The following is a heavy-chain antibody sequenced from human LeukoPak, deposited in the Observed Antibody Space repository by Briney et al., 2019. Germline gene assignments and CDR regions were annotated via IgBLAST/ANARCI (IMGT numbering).Heavy chain of an antibody. D-gene: IGHD6-13*01. CDR2: MNPNSGNT. V-gene: IGHV1-8*01. Sequence: ASVKASCKASGYTFTSYDINWVRQATGQGLEWMGWMNPNSGNTGYAQKFQGRVTMTRNTSISTAYMELSSLRSEDTAVYYCARGRTAAGMDFDPWGQGTLVTVSS. CDR1: GYTFTSYD. CDR3: ARGRTAAGMDFDP. J-gene: IGHJ5*02.